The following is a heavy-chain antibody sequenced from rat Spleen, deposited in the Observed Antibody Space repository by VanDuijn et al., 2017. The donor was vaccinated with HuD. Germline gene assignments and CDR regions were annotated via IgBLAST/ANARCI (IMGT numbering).Heavy chain of an antibody. D-gene: IGHD1-6*01. CDR2: ISYDGSTT. V-gene: IGHV5S10*01. CDR1: GFTFSDYN. CDR3: ASLMYTPDYLGVMDA. Sequence: EVQLVESGGGLVQPGRSLKVSCAASGFTFSDYNMAWVRQAPKKGLEWVATISYDGSTTYYRDSVKGRFTISRDNAESTLYLQMDSLRSEATATYYCASLMYTPDYLGVMDAWGQGASVTVSS. J-gene: IGHJ4*01.